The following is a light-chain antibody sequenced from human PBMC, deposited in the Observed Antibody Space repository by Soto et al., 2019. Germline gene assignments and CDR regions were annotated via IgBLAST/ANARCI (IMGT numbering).Light chain of an antibody. CDR1: QSIGTW. CDR2: DAS. CDR3: QQYDNYPLT. V-gene: IGKV1-5*01. Sequence: DIQVTHSPSTLSASVGDIVTITCWASQSIGTWLAWYQQKPGKAPKLLIFDASTLESGVPSRFSGSGSGTDFTLTISSLQPDDFATYYCQQYDNYPLTFGGGTKVDIK. J-gene: IGKJ4*01.